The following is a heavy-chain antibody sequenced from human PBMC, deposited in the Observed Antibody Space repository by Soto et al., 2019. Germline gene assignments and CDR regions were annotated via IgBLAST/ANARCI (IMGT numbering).Heavy chain of an antibody. D-gene: IGHD6-19*01. J-gene: IGHJ4*02. Sequence: QVQLVESGGGLVQPGGSLRLSCAASGFTFSDYDMSWIRQAPGKGLEWVSYISNSGTTIYYADSLSGRFTISRDNAKKSLFLQMNSLRAEDTAVYYCARDRAYSSAWLADYWGQGTLVTVSS. CDR3: ARDRAYSSAWLADY. CDR1: GFTFSDYD. CDR2: ISNSGTTI. V-gene: IGHV3-11*01.